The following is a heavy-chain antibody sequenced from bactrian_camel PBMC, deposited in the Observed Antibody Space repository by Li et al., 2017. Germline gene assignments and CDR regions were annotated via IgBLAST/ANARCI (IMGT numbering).Heavy chain of an antibody. V-gene: IGHV3S1*01. CDR3: AKRTNDYCSGSWCSFGY. D-gene: IGHD3*01. CDR2: IDSGGTT. CDR1: GYTYSSYC. J-gene: IGHJ6*01. Sequence: HVQLVESGGGSVQAGGSLRLSCAASGYTYSSYCMIWLRQAPGREREGVGFIDSGGTTDYADSVKARFTISRDDAKNTLYLQLNSLNTEDTAMYYCAKRTNDYCSGSWCSFGYWGQGTQVTVS.